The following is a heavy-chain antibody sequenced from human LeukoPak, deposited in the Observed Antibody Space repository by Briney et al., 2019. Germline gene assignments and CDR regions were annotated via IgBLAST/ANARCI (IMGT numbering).Heavy chain of an antibody. V-gene: IGHV4-4*07. CDR3: ARGSTPVIAAADFDAFDI. J-gene: IGHJ3*02. CDR2: IYTSGST. D-gene: IGHD6-13*01. Sequence: SETLSLTCTVSGGSIISYYWSWSRQPAGKGLEWIGRIYTSGSTNYNPSLKSRVTMSVDTSKNQFSLKLSSVTAADTAVYYCARGSTPVIAAADFDAFDIWGQGTMVTVSS. CDR1: GGSIISYY.